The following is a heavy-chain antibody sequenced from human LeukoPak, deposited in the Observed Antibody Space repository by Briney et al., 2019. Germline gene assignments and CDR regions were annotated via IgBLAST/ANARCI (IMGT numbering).Heavy chain of an antibody. V-gene: IGHV4-34*01. CDR2: INHSGST. J-gene: IGHJ4*02. Sequence: SETLSLTCAVYGGSFSGYYWSWIRQPPGKGLEWIGEINHSGSTNYNPSLKSRVTISVDTSKNQFSLRLSSVTAADTAVYYCARGQASYYDFWSGYYRSRYFDYWGQGTLVTVSS. CDR3: ARGQASYYDFWSGYYRSRYFDY. D-gene: IGHD3-3*01. CDR1: GGSFSGYY.